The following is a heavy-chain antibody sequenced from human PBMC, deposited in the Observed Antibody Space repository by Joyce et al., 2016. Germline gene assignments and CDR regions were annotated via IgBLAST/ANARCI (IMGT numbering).Heavy chain of an antibody. V-gene: IGHV1-2*02. D-gene: IGHD3-10*01. J-gene: IGHJ5*02. CDR3: ARDGAFSMLQGVNIGVFWFDP. CDR1: GYTFSDYY. Sequence: QVQLVQSGAEVKKPGASVKVSCKASGYTFSDYYLHWVRQAPGQGLEWMGWINPYSGGPNYAPKFRGRVTMTRDTSVSTVYMQLSRLTSDDTAVYYCARDGAFSMLQGVNIGVFWFDPWGQGTLVTVSS. CDR2: INPYSGGP.